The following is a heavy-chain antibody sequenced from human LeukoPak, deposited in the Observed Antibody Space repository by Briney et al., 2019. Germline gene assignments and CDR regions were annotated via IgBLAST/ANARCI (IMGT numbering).Heavy chain of an antibody. J-gene: IGHJ4*02. CDR2: ISAYNGNT. Sequence: GASVKVSCKASGYTFTNNGISWVRQAPGQGLEWMGWISAYNGNTNYAQKFQGRVSMTTDTSTRTAYMELTSLTSDDTAVCYCARVRGYSYGDFDCWGQGTLVTVSS. CDR1: GYTFTNNG. D-gene: IGHD5-18*01. CDR3: ARVRGYSYGDFDC. V-gene: IGHV1-18*01.